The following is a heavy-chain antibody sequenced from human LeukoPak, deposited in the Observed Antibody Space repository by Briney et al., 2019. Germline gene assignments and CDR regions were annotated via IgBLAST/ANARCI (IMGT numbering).Heavy chain of an antibody. J-gene: IGHJ5*02. CDR1: GLTFSSYG. Sequence: GGSLRLSCAASGLTFSSYGMHWVRQAPGKGLEWVAVIWYDGSNKYYADSVKGRFTISRDNSKNTLYLQMNSLRAEDTAVYYCAAAAVNNWFDPWGQGTLVTVSS. V-gene: IGHV3-33*08. D-gene: IGHD6-13*01. CDR3: AAAAVNNWFDP. CDR2: IWYDGSNK.